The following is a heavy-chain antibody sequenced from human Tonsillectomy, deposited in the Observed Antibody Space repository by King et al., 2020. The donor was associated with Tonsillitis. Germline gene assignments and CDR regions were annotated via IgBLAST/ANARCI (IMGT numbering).Heavy chain of an antibody. CDR2: INQDGSEK. CDR3: ASGGYSSGWPLDY. J-gene: IGHJ4*02. V-gene: IGHV3-7*01. Sequence: VQLAESGGGLVQPGGSLRLSCAASGFTFSSYWMSWVRQAPGKGLEWVANINQDGSEKYYVDSLKGRFTISRDNAKNSLYLQMNSLRAEDTAVYYCASGGYSSGWPLDYWGQGTLVTVSS. CDR1: GFTFSSYW. D-gene: IGHD6-19*01.